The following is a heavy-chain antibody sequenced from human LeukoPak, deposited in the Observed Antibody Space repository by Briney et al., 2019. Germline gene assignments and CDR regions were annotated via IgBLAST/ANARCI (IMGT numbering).Heavy chain of an antibody. CDR3: ARDMTGSGWNDAFDI. CDR1: GGSIRSESYY. J-gene: IGHJ3*02. D-gene: IGHD6-19*01. V-gene: IGHV4-61*02. CDR2: IYSSGSS. Sequence: SETLSLTCSVPGGSIRSESYYWSWIRQPAGKGLEWIGRIYSSGSSKFNPSLKSRVTISIDTSKNQFSLNLSSVTAADTAVYYCARDMTGSGWNDAFDIWGQGTMVTVSS.